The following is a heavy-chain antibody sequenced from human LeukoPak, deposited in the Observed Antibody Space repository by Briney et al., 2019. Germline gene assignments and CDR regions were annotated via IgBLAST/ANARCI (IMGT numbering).Heavy chain of an antibody. Sequence: PGGSLRLSCAASGFTFSSYSMNWVRQAPGKGLEWVSYISSSSSTIYYADSVKGRFTISRDSFKNTLFLQMNSLRVEDTAVYYCARDPPGIAASGTYYWGQGTLVTVSS. J-gene: IGHJ4*02. D-gene: IGHD6-13*01. V-gene: IGHV3-48*01. CDR1: GFTFSSYS. CDR2: ISSSSSTI. CDR3: ARDPPGIAASGTYY.